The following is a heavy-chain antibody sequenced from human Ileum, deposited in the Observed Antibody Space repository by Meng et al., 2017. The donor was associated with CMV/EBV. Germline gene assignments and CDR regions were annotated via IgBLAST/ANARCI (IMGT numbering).Heavy chain of an antibody. D-gene: IGHD1-26*01. Sequence: GQLQQWGSGRLKPSETLSLTCGVYGGSFSGYHWSWIRQPPGKGLEWIGEINHSGGSNYNPSLKSRVTISLDTSKTQFSLKLNSVTAADTAVYYCATGTSQAWELLHSWGQGILVTVSS. CDR1: GGSFSGYH. J-gene: IGHJ4*02. CDR2: INHSGGS. V-gene: IGHV4-34*02. CDR3: ATGTSQAWELLHS.